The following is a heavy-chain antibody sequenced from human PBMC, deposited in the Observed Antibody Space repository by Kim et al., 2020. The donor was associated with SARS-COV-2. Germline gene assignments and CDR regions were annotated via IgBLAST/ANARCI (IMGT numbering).Heavy chain of an antibody. Sequence: VKSRITINPDTSKNQFSLQLNSVTPEDTAVYYCARVIIVPAADRVDAFDIWGQGTMVTVSS. V-gene: IGHV6-1*01. J-gene: IGHJ3*02. CDR3: ARVIIVPAADRVDAFDI. D-gene: IGHD2-2*01.